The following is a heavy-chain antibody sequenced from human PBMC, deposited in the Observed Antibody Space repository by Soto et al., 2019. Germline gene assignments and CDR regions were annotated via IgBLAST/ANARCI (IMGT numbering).Heavy chain of an antibody. V-gene: IGHV1-3*01. D-gene: IGHD1-26*01. CDR1: GYTFTHFV. CDR3: ARDYRHNGNYYGSY. J-gene: IGHJ4*02. Sequence: QVQLVQSGAEVKKPRASVKVSCKASGYTFTHFVIQWVRQAPGQRLEWLGWINPANGDTQYSQTLQGRVSITSDTSASTVYMALSSLSSGDTAIYYCARDYRHNGNYYGSYWGQGTLVTVSS. CDR2: INPANGDT.